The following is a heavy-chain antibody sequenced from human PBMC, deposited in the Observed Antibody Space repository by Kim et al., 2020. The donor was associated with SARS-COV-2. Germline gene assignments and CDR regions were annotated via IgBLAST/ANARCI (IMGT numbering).Heavy chain of an antibody. Sequence: GGSLRLSCAASGFTFSSYSMNWVRQAPGKGLEWVSSISSSSSYIYYADSVKGRFTISRDNAKNSLYLQMNSLRAEDTAVYYCAMLIKTYYYDSSGSFDYWGQGTLVTVSS. CDR2: ISSSSSYI. D-gene: IGHD3-22*01. V-gene: IGHV3-21*01. CDR3: AMLIKTYYYDSSGSFDY. CDR1: GFTFSSYS. J-gene: IGHJ4*02.